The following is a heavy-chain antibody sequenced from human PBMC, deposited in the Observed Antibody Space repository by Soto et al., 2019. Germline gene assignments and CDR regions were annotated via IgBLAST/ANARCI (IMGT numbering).Heavy chain of an antibody. V-gene: IGHV3-53*04. Sequence: PGGSLRLSCAASGFTVSSNYMSWVRQAPGKGLEWVSVIYSGGSTYYADSVKGRFTISRHNSKNTLYLQMNSLRAEDTAVYYCASAYCSGGSCYAAFDIWGQGTMVTVSS. D-gene: IGHD2-15*01. J-gene: IGHJ3*02. CDR1: GFTVSSNY. CDR2: IYSGGST. CDR3: ASAYCSGGSCYAAFDI.